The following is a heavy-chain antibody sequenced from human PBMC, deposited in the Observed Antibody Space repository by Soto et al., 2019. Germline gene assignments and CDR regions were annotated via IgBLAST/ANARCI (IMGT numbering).Heavy chain of an antibody. CDR1: VFTFSSYW. V-gene: IGHV3-7*01. J-gene: IGHJ4*02. CDR2: IKQDGSEK. Sequence: LRLSCAASVFTFSSYWMSWVRQAPGKGLEWVANIKQDGSEKYYVDSVKGRFTISRDNAKNSLYLQMNSLRAEDTAVYYCARRRMATMSFRYWGQGTLVTVSS. CDR3: ARRRMATMSFRY. D-gene: IGHD5-12*01.